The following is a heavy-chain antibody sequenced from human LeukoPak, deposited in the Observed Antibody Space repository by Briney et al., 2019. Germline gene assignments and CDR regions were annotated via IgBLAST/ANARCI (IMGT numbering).Heavy chain of an antibody. CDR1: GYSISSGYY. Sequence: SETLSLTCTVSGYSISSGYYWGWIRQPPGKGLEWIGSIYHSGSTYYNPSLKSRVTISVDTSKNQFSLKLSSVTAADTAVYYCASDVGLDYWGQGTLVTVSS. CDR2: IYHSGST. V-gene: IGHV4-38-2*02. CDR3: ASDVGLDY. J-gene: IGHJ4*02.